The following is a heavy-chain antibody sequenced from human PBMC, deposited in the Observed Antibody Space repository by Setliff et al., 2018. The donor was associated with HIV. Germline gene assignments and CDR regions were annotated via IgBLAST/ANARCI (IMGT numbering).Heavy chain of an antibody. D-gene: IGHD6-19*01. CDR3: ARDPGYSSGRYGLYYYYYMDV. V-gene: IGHV3-48*01. CDR1: GFTFSSYS. J-gene: IGHJ6*03. CDR2: ISSSSSTI. Sequence: GGSLRLSCAASGFTFSSYSMNWVRQAPGKGLEWVSYISSSSSTIYYADSVKGRFTISRDNAKNSLYLQMNSLRAEDTAVYYCARDPGYSSGRYGLYYYYYMDVWGKGTTVTV.